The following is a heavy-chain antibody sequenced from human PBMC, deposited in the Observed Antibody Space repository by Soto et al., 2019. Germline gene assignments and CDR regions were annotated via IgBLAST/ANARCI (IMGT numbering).Heavy chain of an antibody. CDR3: ARLAAEARGEAFDI. Sequence: SETLSLTCTVSGGSISSGGYYWTWIRQHPGKGLEWIGYNYYSGITYYNPSLKSRVTISLDTSKNQFSLKLSSVTAADTAVYYCARLAAEARGEAFDIWGQGTMVTVSS. J-gene: IGHJ3*02. V-gene: IGHV4-31*03. CDR2: NYYSGIT. D-gene: IGHD6-13*01. CDR1: GGSISSGGYY.